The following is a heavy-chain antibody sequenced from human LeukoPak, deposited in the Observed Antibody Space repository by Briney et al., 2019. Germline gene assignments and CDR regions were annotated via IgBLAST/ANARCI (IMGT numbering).Heavy chain of an antibody. CDR3: VRDCHFCMERRAFDY. J-gene: IGHJ4*02. V-gene: IGHV6-1*01. CDR1: GDSISSNSAA. CDR2: TYYRSEWYT. D-gene: IGHD2-8*01. Sequence: SQTLSLTCAISGDSISSNSAAWNCLRQSPSRGLEWLGRTYYRSEWYTDYALSLKSRLTINPDTSKNQFTLQLNSVAPEDTAVYYCVRDCHFCMERRAFDYWGQGTLVTVSS.